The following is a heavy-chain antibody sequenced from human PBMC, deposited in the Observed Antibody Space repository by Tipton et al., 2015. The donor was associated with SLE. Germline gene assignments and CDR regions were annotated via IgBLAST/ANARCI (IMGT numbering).Heavy chain of an antibody. J-gene: IGHJ6*03. CDR1: GGSFSNYY. V-gene: IGHV4-4*08. Sequence: TLSLTCTVSGGSFSNYYWSWIRQPPGEGLEWIGYIYSSGTTNYNPSLKSRVTISVDTSNNQFSLKLSSVTAADTAVYYCARVPDCSGAGCYSRTSYYYYMDVWGTGTTVTVSS. CDR3: ARVPDCSGAGCYSRTSYYYYMDV. D-gene: IGHD2-15*01. CDR2: IYSSGTT.